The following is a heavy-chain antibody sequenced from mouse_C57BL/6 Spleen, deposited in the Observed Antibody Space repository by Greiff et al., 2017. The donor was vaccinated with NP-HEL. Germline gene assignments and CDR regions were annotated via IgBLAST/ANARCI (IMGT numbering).Heavy chain of an antibody. CDR2: IDPSDSYT. CDR3: ARSRSSGSWFAY. Sequence: QVHVKQPGAELVKPGASVKLSCKASGYTFTSYWMHWVKQRPGRGLEWIGRIDPSDSYTNYNQKFKGKATLTVDTSSSTAYMQLSSLTSEDSAVYYCARSRSSGSWFAYWGQGTLVTVSA. J-gene: IGHJ3*01. CDR1: GYTFTSYW. D-gene: IGHD3-2*02. V-gene: IGHV1-69*02.